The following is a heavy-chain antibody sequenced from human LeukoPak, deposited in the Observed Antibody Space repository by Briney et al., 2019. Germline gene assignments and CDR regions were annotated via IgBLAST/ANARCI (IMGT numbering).Heavy chain of an antibody. CDR1: GFTFSSYS. Sequence: KPGGSLRLSCAASGFTFSSYSMNWVRQAPGKGLEWVSSISSSSSYIYYADSVKGRFTISRDNAKNSLYLQMNSLRAEDTAVYYCARVPGDLYYFDYWGQGTLVTVSS. CDR3: ARVPGDLYYFDY. CDR2: ISSSSSYI. J-gene: IGHJ4*02. V-gene: IGHV3-21*01. D-gene: IGHD3-10*01.